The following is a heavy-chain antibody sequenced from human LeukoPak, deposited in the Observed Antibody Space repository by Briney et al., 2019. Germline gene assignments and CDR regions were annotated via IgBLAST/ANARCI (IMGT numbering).Heavy chain of an antibody. CDR2: ISYDGSNK. J-gene: IGHJ4*02. Sequence: GRSLRLSCAASGFTFSSYAMHWVRQAPGKGLEWVAVISYDGSNKYYADSVKGRFTISRDNSKNTLYLQMNSLRAEDTAVYYCARYRTNGLFDYWGQGTLVTVSP. CDR1: GFTFSSYA. D-gene: IGHD1-14*01. CDR3: ARYRTNGLFDY. V-gene: IGHV3-30-3*01.